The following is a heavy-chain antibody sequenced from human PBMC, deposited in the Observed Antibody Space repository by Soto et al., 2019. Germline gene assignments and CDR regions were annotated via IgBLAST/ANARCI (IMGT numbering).Heavy chain of an antibody. Sequence: WASVKVSCKASGGTFSSYAISWVRQAPGQGLEWMGGIIPIFGTANYAQKFQGRVTITADESTSTAYMELSSLRSEDTAVYYCARDGTTYQMPQYQGLDYWGQGNLVTVSS. J-gene: IGHJ4*02. CDR2: IIPIFGTA. CDR3: ARDGTTYQMPQYQGLDY. D-gene: IGHD2-2*01. V-gene: IGHV1-69*13. CDR1: GGTFSSYA.